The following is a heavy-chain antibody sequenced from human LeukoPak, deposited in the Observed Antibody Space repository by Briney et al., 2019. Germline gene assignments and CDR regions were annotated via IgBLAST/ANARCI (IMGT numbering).Heavy chain of an antibody. J-gene: IGHJ4*02. V-gene: IGHV3-23*01. CDR3: AKGGNSGWPRIFFY. Sequence: PGGSLRLSCAASGFTFSSYAMSWVRQAPGKGLEWLSAIGGSGGSTYYADSVKGRFTISRDNSKNTLYLQMNSLRAEDTAVYYCAKGGNSGWPRIFFYWGQGTLVTVSS. CDR1: GFTFSSYA. CDR2: IGGSGGST. D-gene: IGHD6-19*01.